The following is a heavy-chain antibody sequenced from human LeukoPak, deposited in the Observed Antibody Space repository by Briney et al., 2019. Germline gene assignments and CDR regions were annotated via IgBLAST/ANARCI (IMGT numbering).Heavy chain of an antibody. Sequence: PGGSLRLSCAASGFTFSRYGMHWVRQAPGKGLEWVAVIWYDESNSYYADSVKGRFTISRDNSKKTLCLQMNSLRAEDTAVYYCAKSFLELEAYDYYMDVWGKGTTVTVSS. CDR1: GFTFSRYG. V-gene: IGHV3-33*06. CDR2: IWYDESNS. D-gene: IGHD1-7*01. CDR3: AKSFLELEAYDYYMDV. J-gene: IGHJ6*03.